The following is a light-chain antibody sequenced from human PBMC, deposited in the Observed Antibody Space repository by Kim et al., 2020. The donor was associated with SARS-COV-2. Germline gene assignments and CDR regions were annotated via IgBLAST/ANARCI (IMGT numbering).Light chain of an antibody. CDR3: QQYDTSPRT. V-gene: IGKV3-20*01. Sequence: SPGEGATLSCRASQSVSNKYLAWYQQKPGQAPSLLIYGASNRATAIPDRFSGSGSGTDFTLTISRLEPDDFAVYYCQQYDTSPRTFGPGTKVDIK. J-gene: IGKJ1*01. CDR2: GAS. CDR1: QSVSNKY.